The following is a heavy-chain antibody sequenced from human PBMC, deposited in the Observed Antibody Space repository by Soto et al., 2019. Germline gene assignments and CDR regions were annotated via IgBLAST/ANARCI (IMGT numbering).Heavy chain of an antibody. CDR1: GGPISSYY. D-gene: IGHD1-1*01. J-gene: IGHJ5*02. CDR3: VRDGTKTLRDWFDP. Sequence: SETLSLTCTVSGGPISSYYCSWIPQPPGKGLERIGYIYYSGRTNYNPSVKSRVMMSVDTSKKQFSLKLRSVTAADTAVYYCVRDGTKTLRDWFDPWGQGISVTVSS. CDR2: IYYSGRT. V-gene: IGHV4-59*12.